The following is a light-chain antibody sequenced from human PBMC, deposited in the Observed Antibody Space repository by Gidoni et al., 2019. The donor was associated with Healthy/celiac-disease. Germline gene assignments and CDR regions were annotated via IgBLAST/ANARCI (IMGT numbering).Light chain of an antibody. V-gene: IGLV3-21*02. J-gene: IGLJ2*01. CDR2: DDS. CDR3: QVWDSSSDHVV. Sequence: SYVLTQPTSVSVAPGQTARITCGGNNIGSKSVHWYQQKPGQAPVLVFYDDSDRPSGIPDRFSGSNSGNTATLTISRVEAGDEADYYCQVWDSSSDHVVFGGGTKLTVL. CDR1: NIGSKS.